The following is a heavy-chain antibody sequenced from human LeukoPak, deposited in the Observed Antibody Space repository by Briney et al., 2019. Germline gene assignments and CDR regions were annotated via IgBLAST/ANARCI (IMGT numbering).Heavy chain of an antibody. D-gene: IGHD2-21*02. V-gene: IGHV1-2*02. CDR2: INPNSGGT. J-gene: IGHJ5*02. CDR3: ARVPLYCGGDCYSVLYTGWFDP. CDR1: GYTFTSYD. Sequence: ASVKISCKASGYTFTSYDINWVRQATGQGLEWMGWINPNSGGTNYAQKFQGRVTMTRDTSISTAYMELSRLRSDDTAVYYCARVPLYCGGDCYSVLYTGWFDPWGQGTLVTVSS.